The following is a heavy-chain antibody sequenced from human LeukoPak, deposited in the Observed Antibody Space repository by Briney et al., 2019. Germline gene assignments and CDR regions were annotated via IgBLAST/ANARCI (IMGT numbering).Heavy chain of an antibody. V-gene: IGHV1-2*02. CDR2: INPNSGGT. J-gene: IGHJ4*02. CDR3: ARDSPSSTSWHFDY. CDR1: GYTFTGYY. Sequence: ASVKVSCKASGYTFTGYYMHWVRQAPGQGLEWMAWINPNSGGTNYAQKFQGRVTMTRDTSISTAYMELSRLRSDDTAVYYCARDSPSSTSWHFDYWGQGTLVTVSS. D-gene: IGHD2-2*01.